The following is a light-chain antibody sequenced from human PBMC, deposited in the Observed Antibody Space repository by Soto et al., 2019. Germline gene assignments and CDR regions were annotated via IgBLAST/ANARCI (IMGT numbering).Light chain of an antibody. J-gene: IGKJ1*01. V-gene: IGKV1-5*01. Sequence: DIQVTPLPSTLSASVVARVTITCEASQRIGTWWAWYQQKPGKGPKLLIFDASTLESGVSSRFGGSGSGTDFTLTISSLQPNDFATNYCQQNSDSSVAFGQGTKVDIK. CDR3: QQNSDSSVA. CDR2: DAS. CDR1: QRIGTW.